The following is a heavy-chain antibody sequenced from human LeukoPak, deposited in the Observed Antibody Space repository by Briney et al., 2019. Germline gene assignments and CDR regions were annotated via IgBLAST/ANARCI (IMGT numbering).Heavy chain of an antibody. CDR3: ATNRGGADY. CDR1: GFTFSSYT. Sequence: GGSMRLSCAASGFTFSSYTMNWVRQAPGKGLEWVSSFSRSGAYIYYADSVKGRFTISRVNSKNTLYLQMNSLRADDTAVYFCATNRGGADYWGRGTLVTVSS. J-gene: IGHJ4*02. D-gene: IGHD1-14*01. CDR2: FSRSGAYI. V-gene: IGHV3-21*04.